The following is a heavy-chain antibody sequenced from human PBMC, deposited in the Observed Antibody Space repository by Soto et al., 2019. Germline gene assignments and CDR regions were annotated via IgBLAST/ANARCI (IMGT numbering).Heavy chain of an antibody. CDR3: ARETV. CDR1: GFTFSGYW. Sequence: EVQLVESGGGLVQPGGSLRLSCAASGFTFSGYWMSWVRQAPGKGLEWVANIKQDGSEQFYVDSVKGRFTISRDNAKNALYLQMNSLRAEDTAVYYCARETVWGQGTTVTVSS. J-gene: IGHJ6*02. V-gene: IGHV3-7*05. CDR2: IKQDGSEQ.